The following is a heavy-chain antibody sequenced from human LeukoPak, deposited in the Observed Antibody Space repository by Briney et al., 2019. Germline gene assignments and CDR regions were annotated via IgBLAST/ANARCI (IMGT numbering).Heavy chain of an antibody. D-gene: IGHD3-10*01. Sequence: GGSLRLSCAASGFTFSSYAMHWVRQAPGKGLEWVAVISYDGSNKYYADSVKGRFTISRDNSKNTLYLQMNSLRAEDTAVYYCARPPMVRGPPRGYYYYMDVWGKGTTVTVSS. CDR1: GFTFSSYA. CDR2: ISYDGSNK. V-gene: IGHV3-30*04. J-gene: IGHJ6*03. CDR3: ARPPMVRGPPRGYYYYMDV.